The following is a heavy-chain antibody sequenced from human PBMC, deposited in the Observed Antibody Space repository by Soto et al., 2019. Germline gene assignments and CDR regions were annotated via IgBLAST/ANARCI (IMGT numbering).Heavy chain of an antibody. D-gene: IGHD3-3*01. V-gene: IGHV3-30*18. Sequence: QVQLVESGGGVVQPGRSLRLSCAASGFTFSSYGMHWVRQAPGKGLEWVAVISYDGSNKYYADSVKGRFTISRDNSKNTLYLQMNSLRAEDTAVYYCAKAQSYTIFGVVIGTSSDGMHVRGQGTTVTVSS. CDR3: AKAQSYTIFGVVIGTSSDGMHV. CDR1: GFTFSSYG. J-gene: IGHJ6*02. CDR2: ISYDGSNK.